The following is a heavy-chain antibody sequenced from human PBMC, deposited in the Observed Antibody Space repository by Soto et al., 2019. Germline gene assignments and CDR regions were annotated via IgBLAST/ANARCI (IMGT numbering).Heavy chain of an antibody. V-gene: IGHV3-33*01. CDR3: ARGGDSSGYYYSWDAFDI. Sequence: GGSLRLSCAASGFTFSSYGMHWVRQAPGKGLEWVAVIWYDGSNKYYADSVKGRFTISRDNSKNTLFLQMNSLRAEDTAVYYCARGGDSSGYYYSWDAFDIGGQGTMVTVSS. D-gene: IGHD3-22*01. CDR1: GFTFSSYG. CDR2: IWYDGSNK. J-gene: IGHJ3*02.